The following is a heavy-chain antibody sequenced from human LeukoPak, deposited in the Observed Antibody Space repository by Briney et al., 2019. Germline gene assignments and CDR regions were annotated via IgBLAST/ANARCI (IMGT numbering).Heavy chain of an antibody. J-gene: IGHJ4*02. CDR1: GFTFNNFA. CDR2: VNFRGTIS. D-gene: IGHD7-27*01. CDR3: AKGERGIDY. V-gene: IGHV3-23*01. Sequence: AGGSLRLSCAASGFTFNNFAMNWVRQAPGKGLEWVSSVNFRGTISYYADSVKGRSTISRDNSKNTLFLQMDSLRAEDAAIYYCAKGERGIDYWGQGTLVTVSS.